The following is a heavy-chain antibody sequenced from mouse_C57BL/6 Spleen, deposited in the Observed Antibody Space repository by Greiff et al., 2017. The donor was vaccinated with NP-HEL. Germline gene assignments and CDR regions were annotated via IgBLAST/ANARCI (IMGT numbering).Heavy chain of an antibody. Sequence: VQLQQPGAELVRPGSSVKLSCKASGYTFTSYWMHWVKQRPIQGLEWIGNIDPSDSETHFNQKFKDKATLTVDKSSSTAYMQLSSLTSEDSAVYYCAREGTRYFDVWGTGTTVTVSS. V-gene: IGHV1-52*01. D-gene: IGHD3-3*01. J-gene: IGHJ1*03. CDR3: AREGTRYFDV. CDR2: IDPSDSET. CDR1: GYTFTSYW.